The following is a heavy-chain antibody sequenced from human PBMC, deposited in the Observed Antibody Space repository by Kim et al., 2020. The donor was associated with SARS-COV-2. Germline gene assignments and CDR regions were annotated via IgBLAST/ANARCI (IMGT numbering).Heavy chain of an antibody. V-gene: IGHV1-18*04. D-gene: IGHD1-26*01. Sequence: ASVKVSCKASGYTFTSYGISWVRQAPGQGLEWMGWISAYNGNTNYAQKLQGRVTMTTDTSTSTAYMELRSLRSDDTAVYYCARVGQWELLPFYYYGVDVWGQGTTVTVSS. CDR2: ISAYNGNT. CDR3: ARVGQWELLPFYYYGVDV. J-gene: IGHJ6*02. CDR1: GYTFTSYG.